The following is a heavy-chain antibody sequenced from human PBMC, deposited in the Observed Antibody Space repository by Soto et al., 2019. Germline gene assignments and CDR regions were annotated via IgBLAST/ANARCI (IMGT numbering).Heavy chain of an antibody. CDR3: AGARYSSGWYWSWYFDL. CDR1: GGTFSSYA. D-gene: IGHD6-19*01. J-gene: IGHJ2*01. Sequence: QVQLVQSGAEVKKPGSSVKVSCKASGGTFSSYAISWVRQAPGQGLEWMGGIIPIFGTANYAQKFQGRVTITADESTSTAYMGLSSLGSEDTTVYYCAGARYSSGWYWSWYFDLWGRGTLVTVSS. CDR2: IIPIFGTA. V-gene: IGHV1-69*01.